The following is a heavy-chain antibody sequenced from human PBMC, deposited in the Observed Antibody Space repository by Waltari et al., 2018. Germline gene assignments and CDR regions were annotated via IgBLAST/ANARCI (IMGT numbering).Heavy chain of an antibody. CDR3: ARGSVVVAASHSPVDY. CDR1: GGSISSYY. D-gene: IGHD2-15*01. CDR2: IYYSGGT. J-gene: IGHJ4*02. V-gene: IGHV4-59*01. Sequence: QVQLQESGPGLVKPSATLSLTCTVSGGSISSYYWSWIRQPPGKGLECIGYIYYSGGTNYNPSLKSRVTISVDTSKNQFSLKLSSVTAADTAVYYCARGSVVVAASHSPVDYWGQGTLVTVSS.